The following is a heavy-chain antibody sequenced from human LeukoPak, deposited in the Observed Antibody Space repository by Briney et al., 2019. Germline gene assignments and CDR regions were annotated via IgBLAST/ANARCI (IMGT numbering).Heavy chain of an antibody. J-gene: IGHJ5*02. Sequence: GGSLPLPHAPCGFMFSGYTRKWVGQAPGKGLEWVSGVTPNGGTTYYADSVKGRFTISRDNSNNTASLQMVSLRAEDMAVYYCAKYENTGDSCNDDLRGWGTLVTVSS. CDR1: GFMFSGYT. V-gene: IGHV3-23*01. D-gene: IGHD1-20*01. CDR3: AKYENTGDSCNDDL. CDR2: VTPNGGTT.